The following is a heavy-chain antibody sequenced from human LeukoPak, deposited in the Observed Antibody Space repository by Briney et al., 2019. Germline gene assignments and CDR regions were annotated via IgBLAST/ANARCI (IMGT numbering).Heavy chain of an antibody. J-gene: IGHJ4*02. CDR1: GGSISSYY. CDR3: ARGSDSSSWDY. CDR2: IYYSGST. D-gene: IGHD6-13*01. Sequence: SETLSLTCTVSGGSISSYYWSWTRQPPGKGLEWIGYIYYSGSTNYNPSLKSQVTISVDTSKNQFSLKLSSVTAADTAVYYCARGSDSSSWDYWGQGTLVTVSS. V-gene: IGHV4-59*01.